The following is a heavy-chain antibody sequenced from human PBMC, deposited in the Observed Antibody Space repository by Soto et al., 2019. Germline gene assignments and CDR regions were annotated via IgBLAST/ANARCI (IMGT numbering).Heavy chain of an antibody. J-gene: IGHJ6*02. V-gene: IGHV1-8*01. Sequence: QVPLVQSGAEVKKPGASVKVSCKASGYTFTSYDINWVRQATGQGLEWMGWMNPNSGNTGYAQKFQGRVTMTRNTSISTAYMELSSLRSEDTAVYYCARGHAYYYYYGMDVWGQGTTVTVSS. CDR1: GYTFTSYD. CDR3: ARGHAYYYYYGMDV. CDR2: MNPNSGNT.